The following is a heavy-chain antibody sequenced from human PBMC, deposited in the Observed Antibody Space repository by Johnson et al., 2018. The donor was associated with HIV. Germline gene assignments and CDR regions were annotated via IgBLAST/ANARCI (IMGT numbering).Heavy chain of an antibody. CDR3: TTEGRDSSGYYYLAFDR. CDR1: GFSFSNYG. J-gene: IGHJ3*02. V-gene: IGHV3-30*03. Sequence: QVQLVESGGGVVQPGRSLRLSCAATGFSFSNYGMHWVRQAPGKGLERVVVISYDGSNKYYADPAKGRLTISRDDSKNTLYLQMNSLKTEDTAVYYCTTEGRDSSGYYYLAFDRWGQGTMVTVSS. D-gene: IGHD3-22*01. CDR2: ISYDGSNK.